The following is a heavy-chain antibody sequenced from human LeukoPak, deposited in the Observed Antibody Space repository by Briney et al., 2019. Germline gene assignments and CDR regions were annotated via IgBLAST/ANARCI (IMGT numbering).Heavy chain of an antibody. CDR2: ISYDGSNK. V-gene: IGHV3-30-3*01. CDR3: AREPGPSEYDY. D-gene: IGHD1-14*01. Sequence: GGSLRLSCAASGFTFSSYAMHWVRQAPGKGLEWVAVISYDGSNKYYADSVKGRFTISRDNSKNTLYLQMNSLRAEDTAVYYCAREPGPSEYDYWGQGTLVTVSS. CDR1: GFTFSSYA. J-gene: IGHJ4*02.